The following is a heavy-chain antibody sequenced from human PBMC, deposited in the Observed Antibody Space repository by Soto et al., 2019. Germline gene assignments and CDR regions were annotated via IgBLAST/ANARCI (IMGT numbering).Heavy chain of an antibody. J-gene: IGHJ6*02. CDR3: ARGEQHIVVVTANYYYGMDV. Sequence: GASVKVSCKASGGTFSSYAISWVRQAPGQGLEWMGGIIPIFGTANYAQKFQGRVTITADESTSTAYMELSSLRSEDTAVYYCARGEQHIVVVTANYYYGMDVWGQGTTVTVSS. D-gene: IGHD2-21*02. CDR1: GGTFSSYA. CDR2: IIPIFGTA. V-gene: IGHV1-69*13.